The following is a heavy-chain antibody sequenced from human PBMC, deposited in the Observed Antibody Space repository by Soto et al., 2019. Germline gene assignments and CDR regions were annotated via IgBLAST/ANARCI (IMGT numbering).Heavy chain of an antibody. V-gene: IGHV3-49*04. CDR1: GFTFGDYA. J-gene: IGHJ4*01. D-gene: IGHD3-10*01. CDR3: TRDGVPVRALYYFDY. Sequence: GGSLRLSCTASGFTFGDYAMSWVRQAPGKGLEWVGFIRSKAYGGTTEYAASVKGRFTISRDDSKSIAYLQMNSLKTEDTAVYYCTRDGVPVRALYYFDYWGHGTLVTVSS. CDR2: IRSKAYGGTT.